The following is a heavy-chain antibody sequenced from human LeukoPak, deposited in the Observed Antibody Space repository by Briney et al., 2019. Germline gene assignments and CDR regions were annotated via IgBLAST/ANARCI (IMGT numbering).Heavy chain of an antibody. D-gene: IGHD3-10*01. CDR1: GFTFSSYA. CDR3: ATQRDYWFGELLNFDY. Sequence: GGSLRLSCAVSGFTFSSYAMSWVRQAPGKGLEWVSAISGSGGSTYYADSVKGRFTISRDNSKNTLYLQMNSLRAEDTAVYYCATQRDYWFGELLNFDYWGQGTLVTVSS. V-gene: IGHV3-23*01. J-gene: IGHJ4*02. CDR2: ISGSGGST.